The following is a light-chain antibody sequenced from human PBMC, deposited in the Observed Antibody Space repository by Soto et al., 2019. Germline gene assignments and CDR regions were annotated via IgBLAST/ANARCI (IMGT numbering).Light chain of an antibody. CDR3: CSYAGSSTPYVV. CDR2: EGS. CDR1: SSDVGSYNL. Sequence: SALTQPASVSGSPGQSITISCTGTSSDVGSYNLVSWYQQHPGKAPKLMIYEGSKRPSGVSNRFSGSKSGNTASLTISGLQAEDEADYYCCSYAGSSTPYVVFGGGTQLTVL. V-gene: IGLV2-23*01. J-gene: IGLJ2*01.